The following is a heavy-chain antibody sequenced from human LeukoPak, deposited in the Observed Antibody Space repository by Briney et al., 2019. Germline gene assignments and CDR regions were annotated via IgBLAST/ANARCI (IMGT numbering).Heavy chain of an antibody. V-gene: IGHV4-31*03. CDR2: IYYSGST. CDR3: ARDGNRNWFDP. Sequence: SQTLSLTCTVSGGSISSGGYYWSWIRQHPGKGLEWIGYIYYSGSTYYNPSLKSRVTISVDTSKNQFSLKLSSVTAADTAVYNCARDGNRNWFDPWGQGTLVTVSS. CDR1: GGSISSGGYY. J-gene: IGHJ5*02. D-gene: IGHD1-26*01.